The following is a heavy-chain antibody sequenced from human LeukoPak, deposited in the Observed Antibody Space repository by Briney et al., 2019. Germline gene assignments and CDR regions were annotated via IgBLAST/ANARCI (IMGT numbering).Heavy chain of an antibody. D-gene: IGHD5-18*01. CDR2: IGNTET. J-gene: IGHJ4*02. CDR3: AKDWIQFNRVFDCFDS. V-gene: IGHV3-23*01. Sequence: GGSLRLSCATSGFPFETNAMSWARQAPGKGLEWVATIGNTETFYADSVTGRFTISRDNSKNTVSLQMNRLRVEDTAIYYCAKDWIQFNRVFDCFDSWGQGTLVTVSS. CDR1: GFPFETNA.